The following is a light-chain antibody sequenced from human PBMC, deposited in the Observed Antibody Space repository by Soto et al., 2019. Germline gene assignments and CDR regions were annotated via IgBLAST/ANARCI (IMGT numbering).Light chain of an antibody. V-gene: IGKV1-17*01. J-gene: IGKJ4*01. CDR2: IAS. Sequence: DIQMTQSPSSLSASVGDKVTISYRARQGIRNDLCWYQQKPGKAPKRLIYIASSLESGVPSRFSGRGSGTEFTLTNSSLQPEDVAPYDCLQSNSYPHTFGGGTQVYIK. CDR1: QGIRND. CDR3: LQSNSYPHT.